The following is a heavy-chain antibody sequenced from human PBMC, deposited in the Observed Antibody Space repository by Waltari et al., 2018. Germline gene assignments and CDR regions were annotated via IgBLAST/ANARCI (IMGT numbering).Heavy chain of an antibody. J-gene: IGHJ3*02. Sequence: QVQLQQSGPGQVKPSETLSLTCAVSGGSLRSAYYWGWIRQPLGKGLEWIGSVSQSGSTYYNPSLKSRVTISIHMSKHQFSLELRSVTAADTAVYFCASDLGGTAVATDAFDIWGQGTMVIVSS. CDR2: VSQSGST. CDR3: ASDLGGTAVATDAFDI. CDR1: GGSLRSAYY. D-gene: IGHD6-19*01. V-gene: IGHV4-38-2*01.